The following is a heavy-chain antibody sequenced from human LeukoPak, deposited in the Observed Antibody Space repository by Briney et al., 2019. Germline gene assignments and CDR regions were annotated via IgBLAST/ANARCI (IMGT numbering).Heavy chain of an antibody. CDR3: ARVSGDGSGYTNWFDP. CDR2: IRYDGSNK. V-gene: IGHV3-30*02. Sequence: PGGSLRLSCAASGFTFSSYGMHWVRQAPGKGLEWVAFIRYDGSNKYYADSVKGRFTISRDNAKNTLYLQMNSLRAEDTAVYYCARVSGDGSGYTNWFDPWGQGTLVTVSS. J-gene: IGHJ5*02. D-gene: IGHD3-22*01. CDR1: GFTFSSYG.